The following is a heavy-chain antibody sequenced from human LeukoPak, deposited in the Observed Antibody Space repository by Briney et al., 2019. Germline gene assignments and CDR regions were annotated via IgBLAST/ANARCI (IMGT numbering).Heavy chain of an antibody. Sequence: GRSLRLSCAASGFTFSSYAMHWVRQAPGKGLEWVAVISYDGSNKYYADSVKGRFTISRDNSKNTLYLQMNSLRAEDTAVYYCARDWDDSSGYCDYWGQGTPVTVSS. J-gene: IGHJ4*02. D-gene: IGHD3-22*01. CDR1: GFTFSSYA. CDR2: ISYDGSNK. V-gene: IGHV3-30-3*01. CDR3: ARDWDDSSGYCDY.